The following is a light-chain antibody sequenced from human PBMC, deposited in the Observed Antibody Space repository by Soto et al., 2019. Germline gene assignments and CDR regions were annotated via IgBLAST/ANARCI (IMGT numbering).Light chain of an antibody. CDR3: QLFGRSPVFT. CDR2: GAS. Sequence: EIVLTQSPGTLYLSPGERATLSCKASQSINNRYLAWYQQKPGQAPRLLIYGASSKATGIPDMFIGSGSGTDFTLTISRLEPEDFAVYYCQLFGRSPVFTFGPGTKVDI. V-gene: IGKV3-20*01. J-gene: IGKJ3*01. CDR1: QSINNRY.